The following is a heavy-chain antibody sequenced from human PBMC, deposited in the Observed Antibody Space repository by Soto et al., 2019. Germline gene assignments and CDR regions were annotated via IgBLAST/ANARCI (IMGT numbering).Heavy chain of an antibody. CDR3: AGSGYSSGWDLDY. J-gene: IGHJ4*02. V-gene: IGHV1-3*01. D-gene: IGHD6-19*01. CDR2: INAGNGNT. Sequence: ASWKVSCKASGYTFTSYAMHWVRQAPGQRLEWMGWINAGNGNTKYSQKFQGRVTITRDTSASTAYMELSSLRSEDTAVYYCAGSGYSSGWDLDYWGQGTLVTVSS. CDR1: GYTFTSYA.